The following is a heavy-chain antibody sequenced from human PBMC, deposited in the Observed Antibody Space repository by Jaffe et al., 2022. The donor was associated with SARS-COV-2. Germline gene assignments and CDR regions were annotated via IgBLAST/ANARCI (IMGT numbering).Heavy chain of an antibody. J-gene: IGHJ6*03. CDR3: STSHQYSGSRPVYNYYTDV. D-gene: IGHD1-26*01. CDR2: IKSKTDGGTT. V-gene: IGHV3-15*01. Sequence: EVQLVESGGGFVKPGGSLRLSCAASGFTFTNAWMSWVRQAPGKGLEWVGRIKSKTDGGTTDYAAPVKGRFTISRDDSKNTLFLQMNSLKTEDTAVYYCSTSHQYSGSRPVYNYYTDVWGKGTTVTVSS. CDR1: GFTFTNAW.